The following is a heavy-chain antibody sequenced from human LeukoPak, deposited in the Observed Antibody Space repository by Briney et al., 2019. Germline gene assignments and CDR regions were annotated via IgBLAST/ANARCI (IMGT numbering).Heavy chain of an antibody. V-gene: IGHV3-48*03. CDR1: GFTSSSYE. CDR2: ISSSGSTI. CDR3: ARVTTVTRGAFDI. D-gene: IGHD4-17*01. Sequence: GGSLRLSCAASGFTSSSYEMNWVRQAPGKGLEWVSYISSSGSTIYYADSVKGRFTISRDNAKNSLYLQMNSLRAEDTAVYYCARVTTVTRGAFDIWGQGTMVTVSS. J-gene: IGHJ3*02.